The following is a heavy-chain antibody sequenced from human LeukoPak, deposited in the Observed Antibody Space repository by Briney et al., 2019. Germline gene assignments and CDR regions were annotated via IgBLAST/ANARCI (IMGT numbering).Heavy chain of an antibody. D-gene: IGHD2-15*01. CDR2: ISSSSSTI. V-gene: IGHV3-48*01. Sequence: GGSLRLSCAASGFTFSSYSMNWVRQAPGKGLEWVSYISSSSSTIYYADSVKGRFTISRDNAKNSLYLQMNSLRAEDTAVYYCARAKLGYCSGGSCRGAPFDIWGQGTMVTVSS. CDR1: GFTFSSYS. CDR3: ARAKLGYCSGGSCRGAPFDI. J-gene: IGHJ3*02.